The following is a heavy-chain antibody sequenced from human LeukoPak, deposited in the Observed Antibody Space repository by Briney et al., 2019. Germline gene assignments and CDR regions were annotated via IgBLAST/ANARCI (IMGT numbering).Heavy chain of an antibody. Sequence: SETLSLTCTVSGGSISSSSYYWGWIRQPPGKGLEWIGSIYYSGSTNYNPSLKSRVTISVDTSKNQFSLKLSSVTAADTAVYYCARGLVYFDYWGQGTLVTVSS. D-gene: IGHD6-6*01. V-gene: IGHV4-39*07. J-gene: IGHJ4*02. CDR1: GGSISSSSYY. CDR2: IYYSGST. CDR3: ARGLVYFDY.